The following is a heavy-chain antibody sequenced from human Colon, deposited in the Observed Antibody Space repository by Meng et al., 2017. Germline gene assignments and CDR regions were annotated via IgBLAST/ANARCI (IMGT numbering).Heavy chain of an antibody. CDR1: GYTFTSSD. J-gene: IGHJ5*01. CDR3: ARTAMLDS. V-gene: IGHV1-8*01. CDR2: MNPNNGNT. D-gene: IGHD2-2*01. Sequence: QVQLVQSGDEVRKRGALVKVTCKASGYTFTSSDINWVRQATGRGLEWLGWMNPNNGNTGSAQKFQGRVSMTRDTSIGTAYMELSGLTSEDTAVYYCARTAMLDSWGQGTLVTVSS.